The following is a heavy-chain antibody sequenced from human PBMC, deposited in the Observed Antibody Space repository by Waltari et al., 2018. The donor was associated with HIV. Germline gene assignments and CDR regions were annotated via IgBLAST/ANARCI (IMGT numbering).Heavy chain of an antibody. CDR3: ARDRYYYARTGSPDY. J-gene: IGHJ4*02. CDR1: GGSITSSRYY. Sequence: QLQLQESGPGLVKPSETLSLTCTVSGGSITSSRYYWGWIRQAPGKGLEWIGNIYYSGSAYYNSSLKSRVTISVDMSKNQFSLKLNSVTAADTAVYYCARDRYYYARTGSPDYWGQGTLVTVSS. CDR2: IYYSGSA. D-gene: IGHD3-22*01. V-gene: IGHV4-39*02.